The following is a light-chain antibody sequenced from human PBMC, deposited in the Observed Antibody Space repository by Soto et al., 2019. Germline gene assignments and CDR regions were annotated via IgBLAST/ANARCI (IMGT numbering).Light chain of an antibody. Sequence: AIQLTQSPSSLSASVGDRVPITCRASQGISSALAWYQQKPGKSPNLLIYDVSSLESGVPSRFSGSGSGTDFTLTISSLQPEDFATYYCQQFNTYPALTFGGGTKVEIK. V-gene: IGKV1-13*02. CDR1: QGISSA. J-gene: IGKJ4*01. CDR3: QQFNTYPALT. CDR2: DVS.